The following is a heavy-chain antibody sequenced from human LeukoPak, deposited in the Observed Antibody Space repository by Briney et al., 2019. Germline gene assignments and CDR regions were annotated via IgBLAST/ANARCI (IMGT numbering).Heavy chain of an antibody. J-gene: IGHJ4*02. D-gene: IGHD5-18*01. Sequence: GESLKISCKGSGYSFTSYWIVCVRQMPGKGLEWKGIIYPGDSDTRYSPSFQGQVTISADKSISTAYLQWSSLKASDTAMYYCARRNKVDTAMASDYWGQGTLVTVSS. CDR1: GYSFTSYW. CDR3: ARRNKVDTAMASDY. CDR2: IYPGDSDT. V-gene: IGHV5-51*01.